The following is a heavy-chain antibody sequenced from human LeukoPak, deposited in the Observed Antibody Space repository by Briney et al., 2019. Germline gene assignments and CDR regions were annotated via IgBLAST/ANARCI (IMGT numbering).Heavy chain of an antibody. CDR1: GFTFSDYW. CDR3: ARVSPSRGKSGY. J-gene: IGHJ4*02. Sequence: GGSLRLSCAASGFTFSDYWISWVRQAPGKGLEWVANINEDGSEKYYVDSVRGRFTISRDNAKNSLYLQMNSLRVEDTAVYYCARVSPSRGKSGYWGQGTLVTASS. V-gene: IGHV3-7*01. D-gene: IGHD4-23*01. CDR2: INEDGSEK.